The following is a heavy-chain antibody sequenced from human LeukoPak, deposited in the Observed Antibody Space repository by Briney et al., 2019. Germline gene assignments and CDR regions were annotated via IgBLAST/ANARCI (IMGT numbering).Heavy chain of an antibody. CDR1: GGSFSSYA. CDR3: ARMAGWATD. Sequence: FAVTVPCKASGGSFSSYAISGVRQAPGQGLEGMGRIIPIFGTANYAQKFQGRVTITTDESTSTAGCELLCVRPPVTAVYYCARMAGWATDWGKGTLVTVSS. D-gene: IGHD6-19*01. CDR2: IIPIFGTA. V-gene: IGHV1-69*05. J-gene: IGHJ4*02.